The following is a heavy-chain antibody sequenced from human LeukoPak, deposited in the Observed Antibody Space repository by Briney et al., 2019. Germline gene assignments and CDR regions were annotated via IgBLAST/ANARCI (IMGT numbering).Heavy chain of an antibody. Sequence: WASVKVSCKASGYTFTSYGISWVRQAPGRGLEWMGWISAYNGNTNYAQKLQGRVTMTTDTSTSTACMELRSLRSDDTAVYYCARDSYDSSWSYGYWGQGTLVTVSS. CDR1: GYTFTSYG. CDR2: ISAYNGNT. J-gene: IGHJ4*02. CDR3: ARDSYDSSWSYGY. V-gene: IGHV1-18*01. D-gene: IGHD3-22*01.